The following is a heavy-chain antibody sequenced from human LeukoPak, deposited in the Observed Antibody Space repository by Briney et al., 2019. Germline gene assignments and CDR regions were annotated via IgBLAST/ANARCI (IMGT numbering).Heavy chain of an antibody. D-gene: IGHD6-19*01. CDR1: GFTFSSYS. CDR2: ISSSSSYI. CDR3: ARFMAVAGSGYFDY. J-gene: IGHJ4*02. V-gene: IGHV3-21*01. Sequence: GGSLRLSCAASGFTFSSYSMNWVRQAPGKGLEWVSSISSSSSYIYYADSVEGRFTISRDNAKNSLYLQMNSLRAEDTAVYYCARFMAVAGSGYFDYWGQGTLVTVSS.